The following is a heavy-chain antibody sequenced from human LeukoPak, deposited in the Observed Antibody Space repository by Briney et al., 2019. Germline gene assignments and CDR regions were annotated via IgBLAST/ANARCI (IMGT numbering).Heavy chain of an antibody. V-gene: IGHV4-34*01. Sequence: SETLSLTCAVYGGSFSGYYWSWIRQPPGKGLEWIGEINHSGSTNYNPSLKSRVTISVDTSKNQFSLKLSSVTAADTAVYYCARASIAARSSDYWGQGTLVTVSS. CDR2: INHSGST. CDR3: ARASIAARSSDY. J-gene: IGHJ4*02. D-gene: IGHD6-6*01. CDR1: GGSFSGYY.